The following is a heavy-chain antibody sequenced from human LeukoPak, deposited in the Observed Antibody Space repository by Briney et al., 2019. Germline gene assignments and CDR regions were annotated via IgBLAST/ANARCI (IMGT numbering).Heavy chain of an antibody. D-gene: IGHD3-3*01. V-gene: IGHV1-8*03. J-gene: IGHJ3*02. CDR1: GYTFTSYD. CDR3: ARGLPDSYYDFWSGYHDAFGI. Sequence: ASVKVSCKASGYTFTSYDINWVRQATGQGLEWMGWMNPNSGNTGYAQKFQGRVTITRNTSISTAYMELSSLRSEDTAVYYCARGLPDSYYDFWSGYHDAFGIWGQGTMVTVSS. CDR2: MNPNSGNT.